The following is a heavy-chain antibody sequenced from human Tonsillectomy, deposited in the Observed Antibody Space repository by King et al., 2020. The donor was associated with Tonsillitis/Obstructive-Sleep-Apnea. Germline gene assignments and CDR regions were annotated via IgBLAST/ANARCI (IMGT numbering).Heavy chain of an antibody. V-gene: IGHV3-21*01. CDR1: GFTFSSYS. Sequence: VQLVESGGGLVKPGGSLRLSCAASGFTFSSYSMNWVRQAPGKGLEWVSSISSSSSYIYYADSVKGRFTISRDNAKNSLYLQMNSLRAEDTAVYYCARDGVGVTPFSDYWGQGTLVTVSS. D-gene: IGHD1-26*01. CDR3: ARDGVGVTPFSDY. CDR2: ISSSSSYI. J-gene: IGHJ4*02.